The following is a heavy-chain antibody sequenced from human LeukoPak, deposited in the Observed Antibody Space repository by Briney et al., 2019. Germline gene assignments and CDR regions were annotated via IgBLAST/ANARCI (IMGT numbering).Heavy chain of an antibody. V-gene: IGHV1-69*04. CDR2: IIPILGIA. J-gene: IGHJ4*02. CDR1: GGTFSSYA. Sequence: GASVKVSCKASGGTFSSYAISWVRQAPGRGLEWMGRIIPILGIANYAQKFQGRVTITADKSTSTAYMELSSLRSEDTAVYYCARAVQRSLFDYWGQGTLVTVSS. D-gene: IGHD2-15*01. CDR3: ARAVQRSLFDY.